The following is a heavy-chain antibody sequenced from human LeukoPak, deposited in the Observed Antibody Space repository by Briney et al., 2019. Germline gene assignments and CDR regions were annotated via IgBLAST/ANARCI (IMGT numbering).Heavy chain of an antibody. D-gene: IGHD4-23*01. Sequence: ASVKVSCKASGYTFTDYYMHWVRQAPGQGLEWMGWLNPNSGDTNYAQKFQGRVSMTRDTSISTAYMELSRLTSDDTAVYYCAREKNGGNFDYWGQGTLVTVSS. CDR2: LNPNSGDT. V-gene: IGHV1-2*02. J-gene: IGHJ4*02. CDR3: AREKNGGNFDY. CDR1: GYTFTDYY.